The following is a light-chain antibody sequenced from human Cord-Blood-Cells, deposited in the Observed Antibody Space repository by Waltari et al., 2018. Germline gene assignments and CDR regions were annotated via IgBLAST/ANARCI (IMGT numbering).Light chain of an antibody. J-gene: IGKJ2*03. CDR2: AAS. CDR1: QSISSY. Sequence: DIQMTQSPSSLSASVGDRVTITCRASQSISSYLNWYQQKPGKAPKLLIYAASSLQSGVPSRFSGSGSVTDFTLTISSLQPEDFATYYCQQSYSTPPGFGQGTKLEIK. CDR3: QQSYSTPPG. V-gene: IGKV1-39*01.